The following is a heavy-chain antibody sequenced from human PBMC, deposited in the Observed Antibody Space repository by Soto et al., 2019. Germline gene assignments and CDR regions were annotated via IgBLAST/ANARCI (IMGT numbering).Heavy chain of an antibody. D-gene: IGHD3-3*01. CDR1: GGSIRRSNW. V-gene: IGHV4-4*02. CDR2: IYHSGST. J-gene: IGHJ4*02. CDR3: ARGGSYDCWSGYLDY. Sequence: SETLSLTCAVSGGSIRRSNWWSWVRQPPGKGLEWIGEIYHSGSTNYNPSLKSRVTISVDKSKNQFSLKLSSVTAADTAVYYCARGGSYDCWSGYLDYWSEGSLVTFSS.